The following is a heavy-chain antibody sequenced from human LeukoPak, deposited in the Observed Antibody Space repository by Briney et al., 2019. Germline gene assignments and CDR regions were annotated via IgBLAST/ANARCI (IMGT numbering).Heavy chain of an antibody. Sequence: KTSETLSLTCAVYGGSFSGYYWSWIRQPPGKGLEWIGEINHSGSTNYNPSLKSRVTISVDTSKNQFSLKLSSVTAADTAVYYCARGSGPSDYWGQGTLVTASS. CDR3: ARGSGPSDY. V-gene: IGHV4-34*01. CDR1: GGSFSGYY. J-gene: IGHJ4*02. D-gene: IGHD3-10*01. CDR2: INHSGST.